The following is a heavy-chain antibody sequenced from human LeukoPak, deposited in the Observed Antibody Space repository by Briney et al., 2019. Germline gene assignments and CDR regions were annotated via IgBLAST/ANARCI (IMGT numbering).Heavy chain of an antibody. J-gene: IGHJ2*01. CDR2: ISGSGGST. V-gene: IGHV3-23*01. CDR3: AKFHSPGRVTHFYWYFDL. D-gene: IGHD2-21*02. Sequence: PGRSLRLSCAASGFTFSSYAMSWVRQAPGKGLEWVSTISGSGGSTDYADSVKGRFTLSRDNSKNTLFLQVNSLRADDTAVYYCAKFHSPGRVTHFYWYFDLWGRGTLVTVSS. CDR1: GFTFSSYA.